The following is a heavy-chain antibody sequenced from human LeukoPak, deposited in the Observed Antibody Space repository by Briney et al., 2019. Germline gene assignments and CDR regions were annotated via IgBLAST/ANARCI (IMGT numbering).Heavy chain of an antibody. J-gene: IGHJ6*03. CDR1: GFTFSIYA. V-gene: IGHV3-23*01. Sequence: GGSLRLSCAASGFTFSIYAMSWVRQAPGMGLEWVSAISGSGGSTYYADSVKGRFTISRDNSKNTLYLQMNSLRAEDTAVYYCAKPYCSSTSCTPYYYYYYMDVWGKGTTVTVSS. CDR3: AKPYCSSTSCTPYYYYYYMDV. CDR2: ISGSGGST. D-gene: IGHD2-2*01.